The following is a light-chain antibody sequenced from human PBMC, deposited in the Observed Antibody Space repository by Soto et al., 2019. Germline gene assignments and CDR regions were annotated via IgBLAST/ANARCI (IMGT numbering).Light chain of an antibody. CDR2: GAS. CDR1: QTISTN. CDR3: QQYGSSPT. Sequence: EVVMTRSPATLSVSPGARAPLSCRASQTISTNLAWYQQKPGQAPRLLIYGASSRATGIPDRFSGSGSGTDFTLTISRLEPEDFAVYYCQQYGSSPTFGGGTKVDIK. J-gene: IGKJ4*01. V-gene: IGKV3-20*01.